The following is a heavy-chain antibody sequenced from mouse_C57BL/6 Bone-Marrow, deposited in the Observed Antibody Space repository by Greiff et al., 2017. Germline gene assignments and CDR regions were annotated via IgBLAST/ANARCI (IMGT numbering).Heavy chain of an antibody. CDR1: GFTFSSYA. J-gene: IGHJ1*03. V-gene: IGHV5-4*01. Sequence: EVQVVESGGGLVKPGGSLKLSCAASGFTFSSYAMSWVRQTPEQRLEWVATISDGGSYTYYPDNVKGRFTISRDNAKNNLYLQMSHLKSEDTAMYYSARIRGWYFDVWGTGTTVTVSS. CDR3: ARIRGWYFDV. CDR2: ISDGGSYT.